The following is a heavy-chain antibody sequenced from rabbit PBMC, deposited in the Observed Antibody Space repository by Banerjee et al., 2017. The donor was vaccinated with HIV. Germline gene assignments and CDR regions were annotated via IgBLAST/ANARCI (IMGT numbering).Heavy chain of an antibody. Sequence: QEQLEESGGDLVKPEGSLTLTCTASGFSFSSVYWICWVRQAPGKGLEWIACIYAISGDYTHSATGAKGRFTISKTSSTTVTLQMTSLTAADTATYFCARGIPYATNGYAYFKLWGQGTLVTVS. V-gene: IGHV1S45*01. D-gene: IGHD6-1*01. J-gene: IGHJ4*01. CDR3: ARGIPYATNGYAYFKL. CDR1: GFSFSSVYW. CDR2: IYAISGDYT.